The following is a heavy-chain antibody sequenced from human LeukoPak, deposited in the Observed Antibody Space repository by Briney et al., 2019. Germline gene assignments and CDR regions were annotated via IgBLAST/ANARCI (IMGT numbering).Heavy chain of an antibody. V-gene: IGHV1-46*01. Sequence: ASVKVSCKASGYTFTSYGISRVRQAPGQGLEWMGIINPSGGSTSYAQKFQGRVTMTRDMSTSTVYMELSSLRSEDTAVYYCASTGYSSSWPFDYWGQGTLVTVSS. CDR2: INPSGGST. D-gene: IGHD6-13*01. CDR3: ASTGYSSSWPFDY. J-gene: IGHJ4*02. CDR1: GYTFTSYG.